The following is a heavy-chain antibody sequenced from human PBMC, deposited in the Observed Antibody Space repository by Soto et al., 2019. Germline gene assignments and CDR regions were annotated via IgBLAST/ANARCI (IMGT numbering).Heavy chain of an antibody. CDR1: GFTFSSYG. D-gene: IGHD3-22*01. Sequence: PGGSLRLSCAASGFTFSSYGMHWVRQAPGKGLEWVAVISYDGSNKYYADSVKGRFTISRDNSKNTLYLQMNSLRAEDTAVYSCAKTLPTVQDDDSSGYQGGFDYWGQGTRVTVSS. CDR2: ISYDGSNK. J-gene: IGHJ4*02. CDR3: AKTLPTVQDDDSSGYQGGFDY. V-gene: IGHV3-30*18.